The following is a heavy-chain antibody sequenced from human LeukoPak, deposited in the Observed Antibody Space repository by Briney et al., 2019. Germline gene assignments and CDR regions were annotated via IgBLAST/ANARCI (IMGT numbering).Heavy chain of an antibody. J-gene: IGHJ4*02. V-gene: IGHV4-34*01. D-gene: IGHD4-17*01. Sequence: SETLSLTCAVYGGSFSGYYWSWIRQPPGKGLEWIGEINHSGSTNYNPSLKSRVTISVDTSKNQFSPKLSSVTAADTAVYYWARVRLYGDYFSDWGQGTLVTVSS. CDR3: ARVRLYGDYFSD. CDR1: GGSFSGYY. CDR2: INHSGST.